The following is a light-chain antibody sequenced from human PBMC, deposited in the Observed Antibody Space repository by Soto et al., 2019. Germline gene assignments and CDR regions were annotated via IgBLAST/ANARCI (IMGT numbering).Light chain of an antibody. Sequence: DIHMTQTPSSLSASVGGSVTLTFRASQNVNRFLNWYQQKPGKAPKLLIYGADRLQSGVPSRFSGSGSGTDFTLTISSLQSEDFAIYYCQQYYDWPITFGQGTRLEIK. J-gene: IGKJ5*01. CDR1: QNVNRF. CDR3: QQYYDWPIT. CDR2: GAD. V-gene: IGKV1-39*01.